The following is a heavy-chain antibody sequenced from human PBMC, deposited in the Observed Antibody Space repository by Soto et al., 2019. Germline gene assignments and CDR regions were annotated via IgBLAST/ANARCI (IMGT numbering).Heavy chain of an antibody. CDR2: IWYDGSNK. V-gene: IGHV3-33*01. CDR3: ARDRGGSPHHAFDI. CDR1: GFTFSSYG. J-gene: IGHJ3*02. Sequence: HPGGSLRLSCAASGFTFSSYGMHWVRQAPGKGLEWVAVIWYDGSNKYYADSVKGRFTISRDNSKNTLYLQMNSLRAEDTAVYYCARDRGGSPHHAFDIWGQGTMVTVSS. D-gene: IGHD2-15*01.